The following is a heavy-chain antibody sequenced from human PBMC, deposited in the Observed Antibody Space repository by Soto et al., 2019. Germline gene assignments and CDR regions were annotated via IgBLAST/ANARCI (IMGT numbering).Heavy chain of an antibody. CDR1: GLPHSSFA. V-gene: IGHV3-23*05. CDR3: AKDAVYNDGLWLMDH. Sequence: GGSLRLSCTASGLPHSSFAMMWVRQAPGKGLECVSGIYGSGRGIEYADSVKGRFTISRDNSKNTVYLQMTDLRADDTAVYYCAKDAVYNDGLWLMDHWGQGTQVTV. CDR2: IYGSGRGI. D-gene: IGHD2-21*01. J-gene: IGHJ4*02.